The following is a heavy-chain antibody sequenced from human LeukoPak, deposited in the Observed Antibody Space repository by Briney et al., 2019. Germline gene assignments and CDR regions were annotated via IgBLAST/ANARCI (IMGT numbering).Heavy chain of an antibody. D-gene: IGHD2/OR15-2a*01. CDR3: AKDVRLYPQSYMDV. J-gene: IGHJ6*03. CDR1: GFTFSSYW. V-gene: IGHV3-23*01. Sequence: GGSLRLSCAASGFTFSSYWMHWVRQAPGKGLEWVSAISGSSGSTYYADSVKGRFTISRDNSKNRLYLQMNSLRAEDTAVYYCAKDVRLYPQSYMDVWGKGTTVTVSS. CDR2: ISGSSGST.